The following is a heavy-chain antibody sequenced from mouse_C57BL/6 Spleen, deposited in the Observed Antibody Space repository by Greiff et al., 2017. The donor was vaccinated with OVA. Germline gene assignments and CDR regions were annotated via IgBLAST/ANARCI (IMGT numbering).Heavy chain of an antibody. J-gene: IGHJ1*03. D-gene: IGHD1-1*01. CDR2: ISNGGGST. Sequence: EVQRVESGGGLVQPGGSLKLSCAASGFTFSDYYMYWVRQTPEKRLEWVAYISNGGGSTYYPDTVKGRFTISRANAKNTLYLQMSRLKSEDTAMYYCARRYYGSSYDWYFDVWGTGTTVTVSS. V-gene: IGHV5-12*01. CDR1: GFTFSDYY. CDR3: ARRYYGSSYDWYFDV.